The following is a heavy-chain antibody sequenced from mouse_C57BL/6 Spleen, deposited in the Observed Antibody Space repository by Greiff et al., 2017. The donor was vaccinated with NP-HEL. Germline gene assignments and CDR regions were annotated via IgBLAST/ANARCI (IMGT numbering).Heavy chain of an antibody. Sequence: VQLQQSGAGLVKPGASLKISCKASGYSFSSYWVHWVKQSPGKGLEWIGLIYPGGGDANYNGKFTGQGTRTADKSSSTFYMQISSQASEDSAVYFCARGVGYYFDYWGQGTTLTVSS. J-gene: IGHJ2*01. V-gene: IGHV1-80*01. CDR3: ARGVGYYFDY. CDR1: GYSFSSYW. CDR2: IYPGGGDA.